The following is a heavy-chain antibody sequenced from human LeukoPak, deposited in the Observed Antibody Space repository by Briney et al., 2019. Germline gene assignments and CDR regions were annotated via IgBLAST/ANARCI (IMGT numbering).Heavy chain of an antibody. CDR1: GYSISAGFH. V-gene: IGHV4-34*01. Sequence: PSETLSLTCTVSGYSISAGFHWSWIRQPPGKGLEWIGEINHSGSTNYNPSLKSRVTISVDTSKNQFSLKLSSVTAADTAVYYCARGYGDYWGQGTLVTVSS. J-gene: IGHJ4*02. D-gene: IGHD4-17*01. CDR2: INHSGST. CDR3: ARGYGDY.